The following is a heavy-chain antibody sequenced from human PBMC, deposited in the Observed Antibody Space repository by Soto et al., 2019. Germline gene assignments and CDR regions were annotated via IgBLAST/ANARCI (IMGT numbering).Heavy chain of an antibody. CDR1: GFTFSSYA. CDR2: ISYDGSNK. Sequence: QVQLVESGGGVVQPGRSLRLSCAASGFTFSSYAMHWVRQAPGKGLEWVAVISYDGSNKYYADSVKGRFTISRDNSKNTLYLQMNSLRAEDTAVYYCARDFNYDFWSGYPLNWGQGTLVTVSS. V-gene: IGHV3-30-3*01. D-gene: IGHD3-3*01. J-gene: IGHJ4*02. CDR3: ARDFNYDFWSGYPLN.